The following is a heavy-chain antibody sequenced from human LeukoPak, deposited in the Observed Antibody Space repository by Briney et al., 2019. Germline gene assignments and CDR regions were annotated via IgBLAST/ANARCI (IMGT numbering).Heavy chain of an antibody. CDR1: GYTFTSYY. J-gene: IGHJ5*02. Sequence: GVSVKVSCKASGYTFTSYYMHWVRQAPGQGLEWMGIINPSGGSTSYAQKFQGRVTISRDTSANTAYMEVSSLRSEDTAVYYCARGAAEGLDRWGQGTLVTVSS. CDR3: ARGAAEGLDR. CDR2: INPSGGST. V-gene: IGHV1-46*01. D-gene: IGHD6-13*01.